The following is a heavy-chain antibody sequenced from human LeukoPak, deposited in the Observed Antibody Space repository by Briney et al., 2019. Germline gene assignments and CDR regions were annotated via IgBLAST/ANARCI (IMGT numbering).Heavy chain of an antibody. V-gene: IGHV4-34*01. D-gene: IGHD6-13*01. CDR3: ARGGRWSSSWFDPWYFDY. J-gene: IGHJ4*02. CDR1: GGSFSGYY. CDR2: INHSGST. Sequence: SETLSLTCAVYGGSFSGYYWSWIRHPPGKGLGWMGEINHSGSTNYNPPLKSRATISVASSKNQFSLKLSSVTAADTVVYYCARGGRWSSSWFDPWYFDYWGQGTLVTVSS.